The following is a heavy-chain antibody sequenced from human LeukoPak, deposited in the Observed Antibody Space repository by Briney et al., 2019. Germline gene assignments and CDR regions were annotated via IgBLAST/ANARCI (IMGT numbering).Heavy chain of an antibody. CDR1: GGSFSGYY. Sequence: SETLSLTCVVYGGSFSGYYWSWIRQPPGKGLEWIGEINHSGSTNYNPSLKSRVTISVDTSKNQFSLNLNSVTAADTAVYYCARGGAARLHFQNWGQGTLVTVSS. J-gene: IGHJ1*01. CDR3: ARGGAARLHFQN. CDR2: INHSGST. D-gene: IGHD6-6*01. V-gene: IGHV4-34*01.